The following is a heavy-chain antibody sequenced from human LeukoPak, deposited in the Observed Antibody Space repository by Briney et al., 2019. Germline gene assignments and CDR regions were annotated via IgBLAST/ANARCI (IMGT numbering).Heavy chain of an antibody. J-gene: IGHJ6*03. V-gene: IGHV3-30*02. CDR2: IRYNGNNQ. CDR3: AKDAAVYYVDV. D-gene: IGHD6-25*01. CDR1: GFTFSSYA. Sequence: GGSLRLSCAASGFTFSSYAMSWLRQAPGKGLAWVAFIRYNGNNQYYADSAKGRFTISRDNSKNTLYLQMNSLKGDDTAVYYCAKDAAVYYVDVWGKGTTVIISS.